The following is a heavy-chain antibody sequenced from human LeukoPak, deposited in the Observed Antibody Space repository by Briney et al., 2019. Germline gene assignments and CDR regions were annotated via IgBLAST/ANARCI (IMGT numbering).Heavy chain of an antibody. J-gene: IGHJ5*02. Sequence: SQTLSLTCAISEDSVSSNSAAWNWIRQSPSRGLEWLGRTYYRSKWYNDYAVSVKSRITINPDTSKNQFSLQLNSVTPEDTAVYYCARGQGYYDSRFYSSPDWFDPWGQGTLVSVSS. CDR3: ARGQGYYDSRFYSSPDWFDP. V-gene: IGHV6-1*01. D-gene: IGHD3-22*01. CDR2: TYYRSKWYN. CDR1: EDSVSSNSAA.